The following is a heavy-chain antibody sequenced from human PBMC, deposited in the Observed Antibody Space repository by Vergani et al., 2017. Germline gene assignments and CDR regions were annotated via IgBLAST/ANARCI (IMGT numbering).Heavy chain of an antibody. CDR1: GYTFTSYG. J-gene: IGHJ2*01. CDR2: ISAYNGNT. V-gene: IGHV1-18*04. Sequence: QVQLVQSGAEVKKPGASVKVSCKASGYTFTSYGISWGRQAPGQGLEWRRWISAYNGNTNYAQKLQGRVPMTTDTSTSTTYMELRSLRSDDTAVYSCAKGPDPGGPVTFDLWGRGTLVTVSS. CDR3: AKGPDPGGPVTFDL. D-gene: IGHD1-14*01.